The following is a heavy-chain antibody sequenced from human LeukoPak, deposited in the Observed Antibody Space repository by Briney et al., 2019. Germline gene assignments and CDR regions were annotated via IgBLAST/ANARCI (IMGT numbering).Heavy chain of an antibody. CDR1: GYTFTGYY. CDR2: INPNSGGT. J-gene: IGHJ4*02. V-gene: IGHV1-2*02. CDR3: ARGGNYYDSSGYVDY. Sequence: ASVKVSCKASGYTFTGYYMHWVRQAPGQGLEWMGWINPNSGGTNYALKFQGRVTMTRDTSISTAYMELSRLRSDDTAVYYCARGGNYYDSSGYVDYWGQGTLVTVSS. D-gene: IGHD3-22*01.